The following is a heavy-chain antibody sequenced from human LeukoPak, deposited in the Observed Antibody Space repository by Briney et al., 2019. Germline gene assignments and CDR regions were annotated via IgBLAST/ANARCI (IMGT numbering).Heavy chain of an antibody. Sequence: SETLSLTCTVSGYSISSGYYWGWIRQPPGKGLEWIGSIYHSGSTYYNPSLKSRVTISVDTSRNQFSLKLSSVTAADTAVYYCARDKHYDYVWGSYRPDAFDIWGQGTMVTVSS. CDR3: ARDKHYDYVWGSYRPDAFDI. D-gene: IGHD3-16*02. V-gene: IGHV4-38-2*02. J-gene: IGHJ3*02. CDR2: IYHSGST. CDR1: GYSISSGYY.